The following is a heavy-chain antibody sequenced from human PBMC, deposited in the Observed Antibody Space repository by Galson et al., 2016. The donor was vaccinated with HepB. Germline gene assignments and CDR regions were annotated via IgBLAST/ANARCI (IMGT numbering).Heavy chain of an antibody. V-gene: IGHV3-30*04. CDR3: ARDTGWNDQFDY. CDR2: TSFDGSDK. CDR1: GFPFSSYA. J-gene: IGHJ4*02. Sequence: SLRLSCAASGFPFSSYAVHWVHQAPGKGLEWVAVTSFDGSDKYHTDSVKGRFTVSRDNSRNTLFLQMSSLRAEDTAVYYCARDTGWNDQFDYWGQGTLVTVSS. D-gene: IGHD1-1*01.